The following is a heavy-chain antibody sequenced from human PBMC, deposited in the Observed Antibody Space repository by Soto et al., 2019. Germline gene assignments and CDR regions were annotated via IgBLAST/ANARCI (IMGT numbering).Heavy chain of an antibody. J-gene: IGHJ4*02. CDR2: IDTITGSP. CDR3: AREMATIRGVYFDY. D-gene: IGHD5-12*01. Sequence: ASVKVSCKTYGYIFTSYYMHWVRKDPGQGLEWMGIIDTITGSPKYAQKFQGRVSMTRDTSTNTVYMDLSSLKSEDTAVYYCAREMATIRGVYFDYWGQGTQVTVSS. CDR1: GYIFTSYY. V-gene: IGHV1-46*01.